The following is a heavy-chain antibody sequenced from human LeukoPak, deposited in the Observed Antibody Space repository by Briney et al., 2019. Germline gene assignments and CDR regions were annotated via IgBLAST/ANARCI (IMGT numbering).Heavy chain of an antibody. V-gene: IGHV4-39*01. CDR2: SYYSGST. J-gene: IGHJ5*02. Sequence: PSETLSLTCTVSGGSISSSSYYWGWIRQPPGKGLEWIGSSYYSGSTYNNPSLKSRVTISVDTSKNQFSLQLSSVTAADTAVYYCARGPYTIYGDYVFINWFDPWGQGTPVTVSS. CDR1: GGSISSSSYY. D-gene: IGHD3-16*01. CDR3: ARGPYTIYGDYVFINWFDP.